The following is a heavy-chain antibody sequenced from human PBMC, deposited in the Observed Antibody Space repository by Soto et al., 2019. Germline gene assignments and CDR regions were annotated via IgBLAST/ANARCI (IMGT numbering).Heavy chain of an antibody. CDR3: AEWGYGVYASVDY. CDR1: GGSISSGGYS. D-gene: IGHD4-17*01. V-gene: IGHV4-30-2*01. CDR2: IYHSGST. J-gene: IGHJ4*02. Sequence: SETLSLTCTVSGGSISSGGYSWSWIRQPPGKGLEWIGYIYHSGSTYYNPSLKSRVTISVDRSKNQFSLKLSSVTAADTAVYSCAEWGYGVYASVDYWGQGTLVTVSS.